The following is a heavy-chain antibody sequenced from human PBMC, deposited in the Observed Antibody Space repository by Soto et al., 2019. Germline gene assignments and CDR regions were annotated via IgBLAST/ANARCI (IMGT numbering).Heavy chain of an antibody. Sequence: GGSLRLSCAASGFTFSSYAMHWVRQAPGKGLEWVAVISYDGSNKYYADSVKGRFTISRDNSKNTLYLQMNSLRAEDTAVYYCAREGSSSWNFDYWGQGTLVTVSS. CDR1: GFTFSSYA. J-gene: IGHJ4*02. CDR2: ISYDGSNK. CDR3: AREGSSSWNFDY. V-gene: IGHV3-30-3*01. D-gene: IGHD6-13*01.